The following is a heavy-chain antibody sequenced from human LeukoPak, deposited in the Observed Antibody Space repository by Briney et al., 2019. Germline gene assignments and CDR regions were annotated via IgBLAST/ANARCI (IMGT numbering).Heavy chain of an antibody. J-gene: IGHJ5*02. D-gene: IGHD1-26*01. CDR2: IYTSGST. CDR1: GGSISSYY. V-gene: IGHV4-4*07. CDR3: ARFGQKGSPRGWFDP. Sequence: SETLSLTCTVSGGSISSYYWSWIRQPAGKGLEWIGRIYTSGSTNYNPSLKSRVTMSVDTSKNQFSLKLSSVTAADTAVYYCARFGQKGSPRGWFDPWGQGTLVTVSS.